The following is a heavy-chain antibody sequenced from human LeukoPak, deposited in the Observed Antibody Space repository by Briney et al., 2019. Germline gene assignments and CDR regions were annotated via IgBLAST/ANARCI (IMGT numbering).Heavy chain of an antibody. CDR2: IRRKSGII. CDR3: AKVLGDRTAAIAY. V-gene: IGHV3-9*01. D-gene: IGHD3-16*01. J-gene: IGHJ4*02. CDR1: APSFADYA. Sequence: PGGSLRLSCVVYAPSFADYAMHWVRQVSGKGLEWVAGIRRKSGIIGYADSVKGRFTISRDNAKNSLFLQMNSLRAEDTALYYCAKVLGDRTAAIAYWGQGTLVTVSS.